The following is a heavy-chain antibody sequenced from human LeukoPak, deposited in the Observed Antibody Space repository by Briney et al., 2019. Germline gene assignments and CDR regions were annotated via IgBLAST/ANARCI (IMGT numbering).Heavy chain of an antibody. V-gene: IGHV3-21*01. J-gene: IGHJ4*02. Sequence: GGSLRLSCAASGFTFSSYNMNWVRQAPGKGLEWVSSISSSSSYIYYADSVKGRFTISRDNAKNSLYLQMNSLRAEDTAVYYCARKGRYSSSWGVDYWGQGTLVTVSS. CDR3: ARKGRYSSSWGVDY. CDR1: GFTFSSYN. D-gene: IGHD6-13*01. CDR2: ISSSSSYI.